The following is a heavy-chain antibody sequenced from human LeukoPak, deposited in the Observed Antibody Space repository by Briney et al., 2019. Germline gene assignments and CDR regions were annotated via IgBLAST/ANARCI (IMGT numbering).Heavy chain of an antibody. CDR1: GFTSSNAW. CDR3: TTFDYAAFLI. CDR2: IKSKTDGGTR. Sequence: NPGGSLTLSCAVSGFTSSNAWMSWVRQAPGKGLEWVGRIKSKTDGGTRDYAAPVKGRFTISRDDSKNTLYLQMNSLKTEDTAVYYCTTFDYAAFLIWGQGTMATVSS. V-gene: IGHV3-15*01. J-gene: IGHJ3*02. D-gene: IGHD4/OR15-4a*01.